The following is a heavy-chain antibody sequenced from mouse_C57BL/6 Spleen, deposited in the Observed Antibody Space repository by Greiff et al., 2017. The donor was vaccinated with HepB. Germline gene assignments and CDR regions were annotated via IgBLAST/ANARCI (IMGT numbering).Heavy chain of an antibody. D-gene: IGHD1-1*01. V-gene: IGHV3-6*01. J-gene: IGHJ4*01. CDR3: AGETLYYYGSGEDAMDY. CDR1: GYSITSGYY. CDR2: ISYDGSN. Sequence: ESGPGLVKPSQSLSLTCSVTGYSITSGYYWNWIRQFPGNKLEWMGYISYDGSNNYNPSLKNRISITRDTSKNQFFLKLNSVTTEDTATYYCAGETLYYYGSGEDAMDYWGQGTSVTVSS.